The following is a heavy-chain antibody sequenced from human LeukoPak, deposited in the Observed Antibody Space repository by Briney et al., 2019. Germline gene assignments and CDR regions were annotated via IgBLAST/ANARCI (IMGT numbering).Heavy chain of an antibody. V-gene: IGHV5-51*01. CDR3: ARQNSGGTSVSDY. J-gene: IGHJ4*02. Sequence: GESLKISRKGSGYSFTNYWIGWVRQMPGKGLKWMGIIYPGDSDTRYSPSFQGQVTISADKSINTAYLQWSGLKASDTAIYYCARQNSGGTSVSDYWGQGTLVTVSS. CDR2: IYPGDSDT. CDR1: GYSFTNYW. D-gene: IGHD5/OR15-5a*01.